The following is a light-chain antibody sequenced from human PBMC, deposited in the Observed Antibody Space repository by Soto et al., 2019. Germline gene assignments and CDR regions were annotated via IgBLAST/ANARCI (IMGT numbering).Light chain of an antibody. V-gene: IGKV3-20*01. CDR2: GTS. CDR1: QSVSSTF. J-gene: IGKJ4*01. CDR3: QQYGSLIT. Sequence: EIVLTQSPGTLSLSPGERATLSCRASQSVSSTFFAWYQQKPGQAPRLLIYGTSSRATGIPDRFSGSGSGTDFTLTISRLEPEDFAGYYCQQYGSLITFGGGTKVEIK.